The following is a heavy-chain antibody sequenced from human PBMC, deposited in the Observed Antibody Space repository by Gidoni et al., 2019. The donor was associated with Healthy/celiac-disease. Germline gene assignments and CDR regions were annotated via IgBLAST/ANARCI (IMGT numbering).Heavy chain of an antibody. CDR2: ST. V-gene: IGHV4-39*01. J-gene: IGHJ4*02. CDR3: ARGSVHFDY. Sequence: STYYNPSLKSRVTISVDTSKNQFSLKLSSVTAADTAVYYCARGSVHFDYWGQGTLVTVSS.